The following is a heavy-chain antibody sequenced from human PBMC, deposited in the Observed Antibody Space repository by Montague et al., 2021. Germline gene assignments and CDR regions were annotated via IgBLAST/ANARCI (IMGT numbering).Heavy chain of an antibody. CDR3: ARDQGQGYCGGDCYVGLDY. D-gene: IGHD2-21*01. CDR1: GFTFSNYW. V-gene: IGHV3-7*01. CDR2: IKQDGSEK. J-gene: IGHJ4*02. Sequence: SRRLSWAASGFTFSNYWMSWVRQAPGKGLEWVANIKQDGSEKHYVDSVKSRFTISRDNAKNSLYLQMNSLRAEDTAVYFCARDQGQGYCGGDCYVGLDYWGQGTLVTVSS.